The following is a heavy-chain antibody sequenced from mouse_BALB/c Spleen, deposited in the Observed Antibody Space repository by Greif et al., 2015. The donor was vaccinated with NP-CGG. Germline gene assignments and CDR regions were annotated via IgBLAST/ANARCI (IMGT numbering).Heavy chain of an antibody. CDR2: IGSGSSTI. CDR1: GFTFSSFG. J-gene: IGHJ4*01. Sequence: EVMLVESGGGLVQPGGSRKLSCAASGFTFSSFGMHWVRQAPEKGLEWVAYIGSGSSTIYYADTVKGRFTISRDNPKNTLFLQMTSLRSEDTAMYYCARWYGNLYAMDYWGQGTSVTVSS. V-gene: IGHV5-17*02. D-gene: IGHD2-10*02. CDR3: ARWYGNLYAMDY.